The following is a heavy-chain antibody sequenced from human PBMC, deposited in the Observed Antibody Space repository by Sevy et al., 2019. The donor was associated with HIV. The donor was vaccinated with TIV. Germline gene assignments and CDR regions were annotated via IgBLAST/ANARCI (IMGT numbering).Heavy chain of an antibody. CDR3: ARGGTYLPKFFDS. CDR1: GGPFNSNA. D-gene: IGHD1-26*01. V-gene: IGHV1-69*13. J-gene: IGHJ4*02. Sequence: ASVKVSCKASGGPFNSNAITWVRQAPGQGLEWMGGISPIFRTTNYAQKFQGRVTITADEFATTAYMGLSSLRSEDTAVYYCARGGTYLPKFFDSWGQGTLVTVSS. CDR2: ISPIFRTT.